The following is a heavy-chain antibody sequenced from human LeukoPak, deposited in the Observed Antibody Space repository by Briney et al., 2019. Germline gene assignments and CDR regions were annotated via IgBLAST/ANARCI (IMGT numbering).Heavy chain of an antibody. CDR1: VVTSRSYA. D-gene: IGHD3-22*01. J-gene: IGHJ4*02. CDR2: INPILGIA. Sequence: KVSCKASVVTSRSYAISWVRHAPGPGLEWMGRINPILGIANYAQKFQGRVMISADKTTSTAYMELSSLGSEDTAVYYCARGHDYYDSSDLCWYWGQGTLVTVSS. CDR3: ARGHDYYDSSDLCWY. V-gene: IGHV1-69*04.